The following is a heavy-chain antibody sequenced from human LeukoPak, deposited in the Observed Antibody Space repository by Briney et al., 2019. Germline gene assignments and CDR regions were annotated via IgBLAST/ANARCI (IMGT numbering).Heavy chain of an antibody. J-gene: IGHJ3*02. D-gene: IGHD3-10*01. CDR1: GFTVSSNY. V-gene: IGHV3-11*01. CDR2: ISSSGSTI. Sequence: GGSLRLSCAASGFTVSSNYMSWVRQAPGKRLEWVSYISSSGSTIYYADSVKGRFTISRDNAKNSLYLQMNSLRAEDTAVYYCASPRSSSYGSGSYYSRGDAFDIWGQGTMVTVSS. CDR3: ASPRSSSYGSGSYYSRGDAFDI.